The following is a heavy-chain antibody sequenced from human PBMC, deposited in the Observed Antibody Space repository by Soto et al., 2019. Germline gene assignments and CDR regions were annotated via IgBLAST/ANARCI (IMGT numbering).Heavy chain of an antibody. CDR1: GFTFSSYA. CDR3: AKPADTAMVSTIPSWFDP. CDR2: ISGSGGST. J-gene: IGHJ5*02. Sequence: GGSLRLSCAASGFTFSSYAMSWVRQAPGKGLEWVSAISGSGGSTYYADSVKGRFTISRDNSKNTLYLQMNSLRAEDTAIYYCAKPADTAMVSTIPSWFDPWGQGTLVTVSS. D-gene: IGHD5-18*01. V-gene: IGHV3-23*01.